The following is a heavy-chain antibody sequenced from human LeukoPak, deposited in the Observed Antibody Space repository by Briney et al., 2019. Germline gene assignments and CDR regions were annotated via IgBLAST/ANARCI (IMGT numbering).Heavy chain of an antibody. Sequence: GGSLRLSCAASGFTFSSYAMIWARQAPGKGLEWVSAISGSGGSTYYADSVKGRFTISRDNSKNTLYLQMNSLRAEDTAVYYCARDALHCSGGSCYSDGLHAWGQGTLVTVSS. V-gene: IGHV3-23*01. CDR2: ISGSGGST. CDR1: GFTFSSYA. J-gene: IGHJ5*02. D-gene: IGHD2-15*01. CDR3: ARDALHCSGGSCYSDGLHA.